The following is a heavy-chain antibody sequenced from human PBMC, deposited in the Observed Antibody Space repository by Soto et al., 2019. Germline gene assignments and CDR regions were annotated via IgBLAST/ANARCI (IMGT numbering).Heavy chain of an antibody. CDR1: GYTFTSYY. V-gene: IGHV1-46*01. D-gene: IGHD6-19*01. J-gene: IGHJ5*02. CDR3: ATVSPDIAVAGTYWFDP. CDR2: INPSGGNT. Sequence: VSVKVSCKASGYTFTSYYMLWVRQAPGQGLEWMGIINPSGGNTSYAQKFQGRVTMTEDTSTDTAYMELSSLRSEDTAVYYCATVSPDIAVAGTYWFDPWGQGTLVTVSS.